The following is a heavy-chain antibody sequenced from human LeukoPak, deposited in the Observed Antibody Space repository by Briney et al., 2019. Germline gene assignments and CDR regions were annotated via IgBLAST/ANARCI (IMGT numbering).Heavy chain of an antibody. V-gene: IGHV5-10-1*01. CDR2: IDPSDSYT. D-gene: IGHD3-10*01. J-gene: IGHJ5*02. Sequence: GESLRISCKVSGYSFINYWISWVRQMPGKGLEWMGRIDPSDSYTNYSPSFQGHVTISADKSISTAYLQWSSLKASDTAMYYWARLWFGELTNWFDPWGQGTLVTVSS. CDR3: ARLWFGELTNWFDP. CDR1: GYSFINYW.